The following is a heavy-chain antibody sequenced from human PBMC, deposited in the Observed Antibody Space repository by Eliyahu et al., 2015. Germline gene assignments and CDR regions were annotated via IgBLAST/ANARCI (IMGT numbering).Heavy chain of an antibody. CDR3: ARDRHCSGGSCLWYFDL. Sequence: QVHLVQSGAEXXKPGSSVKVSCKASXXTFTXFALSWVRQAPGQGLEWMGAFIPLFDSAKYAHKFQDRVTITADISTGTAYLELTGLTSEDTALYYCARDRHCSGGSCLWYFDLWGRGTLITVSS. J-gene: IGHJ2*01. CDR2: FIPLFDSA. V-gene: IGHV1-69*06. D-gene: IGHD2-15*01. CDR1: XXTFTXFA.